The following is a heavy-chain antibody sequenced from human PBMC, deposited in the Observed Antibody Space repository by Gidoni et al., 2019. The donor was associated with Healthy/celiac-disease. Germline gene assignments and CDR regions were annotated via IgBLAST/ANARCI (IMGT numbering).Heavy chain of an antibody. CDR1: GGSISSGGYS. J-gene: IGHJ4*02. Sequence: QVQLQESGPGLVKPSQTLSLTCTVSGGSISSGGYSWSWIRQHPGKGLEWIGYIYYSGSTYYNPSLKSRVTISVDTSKNQFSLKLSSVTAADTAVYYCARDNMNYYGSGSYRRFDYWGQGTLVTVSS. V-gene: IGHV4-31*03. CDR3: ARDNMNYYGSGSYRRFDY. D-gene: IGHD3-10*01. CDR2: IYYSGST.